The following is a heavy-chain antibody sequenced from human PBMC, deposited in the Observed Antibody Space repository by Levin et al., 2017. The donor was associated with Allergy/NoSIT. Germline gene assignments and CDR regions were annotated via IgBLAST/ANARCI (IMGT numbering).Heavy chain of an antibody. CDR1: GFTFSSYA. Sequence: GGSLRLSCAASGFTFSSYAMSWVRQAPGKGLEWVSAISGSGGSTYYADSVKGRFTISRDNSKNTLYLQMNSLRAEDTAVYYCAKDRTGTQGNRRYYFDYWGQGTLVTVSS. V-gene: IGHV3-23*01. D-gene: IGHD1-7*01. J-gene: IGHJ4*02. CDR2: ISGSGGST. CDR3: AKDRTGTQGNRRYYFDY.